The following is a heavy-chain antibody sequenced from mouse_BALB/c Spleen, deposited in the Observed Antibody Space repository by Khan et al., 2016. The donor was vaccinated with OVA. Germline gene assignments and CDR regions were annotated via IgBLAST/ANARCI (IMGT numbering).Heavy chain of an antibody. V-gene: IGHV1S136*01. J-gene: IGHJ2*01. D-gene: IGHD2-14*01. CDR1: GYTFTSYV. CDR3: AKNYRYDVYFDY. Sequence: VQLKQSGPELVKPGASVRMSCKASGYTFTSYVMHWVKQKPGQGLEWIGYIYPYNDDTKYNEKFKGKATLTSAKSSRTAYMELSSLTSEDSAAYYCAKNYRYDVYFDYWGQGTTLTVSS. CDR2: IYPYNDDT.